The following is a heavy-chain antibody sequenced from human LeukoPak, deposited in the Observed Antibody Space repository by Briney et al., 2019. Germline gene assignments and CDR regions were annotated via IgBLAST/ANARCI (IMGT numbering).Heavy chain of an antibody. Sequence: ASVKVSCKTSGYTFTSFGVIWVRQAPGQGLEWMGWISAYNGNTNYAQKLQGRVTMTTDTSTSTAYMELRSLRSDDTAVYYCARVPDTAMVKFDYWGQGTLVTVSS. J-gene: IGHJ4*02. V-gene: IGHV1-18*01. D-gene: IGHD5-18*01. CDR3: ARVPDTAMVKFDY. CDR2: ISAYNGNT. CDR1: GYTFTSFG.